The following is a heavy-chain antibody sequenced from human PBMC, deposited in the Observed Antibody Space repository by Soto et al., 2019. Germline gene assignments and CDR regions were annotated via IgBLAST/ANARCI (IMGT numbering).Heavy chain of an antibody. CDR1: GFTVSSNY. V-gene: IGHV3-66*01. D-gene: IGHD5-18*01. Sequence: GGSLRLSCAASGFTVSSNYMSWVRQAPGKGLEWVSVIYSGGSTYYADSVKGRFTISRDNSKNTLYLQMNSLRAEDTAVYYCARSGRIQLWSDAFDIWGQGTMVTVSS. J-gene: IGHJ3*02. CDR2: IYSGGST. CDR3: ARSGRIQLWSDAFDI.